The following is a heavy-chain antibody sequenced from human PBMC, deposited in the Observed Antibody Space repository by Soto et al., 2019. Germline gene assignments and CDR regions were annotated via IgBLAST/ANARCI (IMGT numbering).Heavy chain of an antibody. CDR2: VNPNSGDT. J-gene: IGHJ4*02. D-gene: IGHD3-22*01. V-gene: IGHV1-2*02. CDR1: GYTFTGHY. CDR3: ARDLAALYDSSGYYLDF. Sequence: ASVKVSCKASGYTFTGHYMHWVRQAPGQGLEWMGWVNPNSGDTDYAQTFKGRVTVTTDTSINTVYMELSSLRSDDTAVYYCARDLAALYDSSGYYLDFWGQGTLVTVSS.